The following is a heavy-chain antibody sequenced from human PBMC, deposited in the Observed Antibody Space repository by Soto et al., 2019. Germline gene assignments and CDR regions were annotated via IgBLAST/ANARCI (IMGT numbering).Heavy chain of an antibody. J-gene: IGHJ6*02. CDR1: GGTFSSYA. D-gene: IGHD2-2*01. Sequence: SVKVSCKASGGTFSSYAISWVLQAPGQGLEWMGGIIPIFGTANYAQKFQGRVTITADKSTSTAYMELSSLRSEDTAVYYCARPGAPYCSSTSCYFMDVWGQGTTVTVSS. CDR2: IIPIFGTA. CDR3: ARPGAPYCSSTSCYFMDV. V-gene: IGHV1-69*06.